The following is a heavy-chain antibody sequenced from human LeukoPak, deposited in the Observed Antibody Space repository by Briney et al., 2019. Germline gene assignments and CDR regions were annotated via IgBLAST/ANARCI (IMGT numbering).Heavy chain of an antibody. J-gene: IGHJ4*02. V-gene: IGHV3-49*04. CDR1: GFTFGDYA. D-gene: IGHD6-13*01. Sequence: GGSLTLSCTASGFTFGDYAMSWVRQAPGKGLEWVGFIRSKAYGGTTEYAASVKGRFTISRDDSKSIAYLQMNSLKTEDTAVYYCTSSSWYTWSNFDYWGQGTLVTVSS. CDR3: TSSSWYTWSNFDY. CDR2: IRSKAYGGTT.